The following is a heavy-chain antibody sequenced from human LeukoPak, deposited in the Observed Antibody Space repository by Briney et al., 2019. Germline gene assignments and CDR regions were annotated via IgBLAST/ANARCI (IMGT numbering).Heavy chain of an antibody. J-gene: IGHJ4*02. CDR3: ARGGPNYGGNSAIDY. V-gene: IGHV3-23*01. CDR1: GFAFSGYA. CDR2: LSGDGGST. D-gene: IGHD4-23*01. Sequence: GGSLRLSCAASGFAFSGYAMSWVRQAPGKGLEWVSALSGDGGSTYYADSVKGRFTISRDNSKNTLYLQMNSLRAEDTAVYYCARGGPNYGGNSAIDYWGQGTLVTVSS.